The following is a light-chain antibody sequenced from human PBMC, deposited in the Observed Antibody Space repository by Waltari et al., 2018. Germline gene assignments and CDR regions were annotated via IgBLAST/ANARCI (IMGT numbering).Light chain of an antibody. CDR2: VNSDGSH. CDR3: QTGGHGTWV. CDR1: SGHSSNI. Sequence: QLVLTQSPSASASLGASVRLTCTLDSGHSSNIIAWHQQQPEKGPRYLMKVNSDGSHSKGDQIPAPFSGSGSGAERYLTISSVQSEDEADYYCQTGGHGTWVFGGGTKLTVL. V-gene: IGLV4-69*01. J-gene: IGLJ3*02.